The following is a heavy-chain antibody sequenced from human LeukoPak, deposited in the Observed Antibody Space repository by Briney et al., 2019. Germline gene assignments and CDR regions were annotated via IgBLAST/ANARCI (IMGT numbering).Heavy chain of an antibody. CDR1: GGSISSGGYY. D-gene: IGHD3-10*01. CDR2: INHSGST. CDR3: ARGDRYYYGSGSYSVFDY. V-gene: IGHV4-30-2*01. J-gene: IGHJ4*02. Sequence: PSQTLSLTCTVSGGSISSGGYYWSWIRQPPGKGLEWIGEINHSGSTNYNPSLKSRVTISVDTSKNQFSLKLSSVTAADTAVYYCARGDRYYYGSGSYSVFDYWGQGTLVTVSS.